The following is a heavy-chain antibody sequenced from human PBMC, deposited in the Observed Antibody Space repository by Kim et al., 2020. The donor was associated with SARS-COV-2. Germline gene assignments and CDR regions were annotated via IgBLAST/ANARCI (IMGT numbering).Heavy chain of an antibody. J-gene: IGHJ5*02. CDR1: GGSISSSSYY. Sequence: SETLSLTCTVSGGSISSSSYYWGWIRQPPGKGLEWIGSIYYSGSTYYNPSLKSRVTISVDTSKNQFSLKLSSVTAADTAVYYCAREESELEKNYGSGSYRFAAWGQGTLVTVSS. D-gene: IGHD3-10*01. CDR3: AREESELEKNYGSGSYRFAA. V-gene: IGHV4-39*07. CDR2: IYYSGST.